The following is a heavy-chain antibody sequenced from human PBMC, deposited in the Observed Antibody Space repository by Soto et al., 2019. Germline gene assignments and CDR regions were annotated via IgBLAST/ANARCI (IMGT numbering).Heavy chain of an antibody. D-gene: IGHD3-22*01. V-gene: IGHV3-49*04. CDR2: IRSKAYGGTT. CDR3: TRVYYYDSSGYYWFDY. J-gene: IGHJ5*01. Sequence: GGSLRLSCTASGFTFGDYAMSWVRQAPGKGLEWVGFIRSKAYGGTTEYAASVKGRFTISRDDSKSIAYLQMNSLKTEDTAVYYCTRVYYYDSSGYYWFDYWGQGTLVPVSS. CDR1: GFTFGDYA.